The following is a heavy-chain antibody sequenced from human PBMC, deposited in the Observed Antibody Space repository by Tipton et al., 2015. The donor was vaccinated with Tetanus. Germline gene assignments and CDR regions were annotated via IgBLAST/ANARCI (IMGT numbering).Heavy chain of an antibody. CDR2: ISDTASTI. Sequence: SLRLSCAASGLSFSDYFMGWVRQAPGEGLEWISYISDTASTIHYADSVRGRFTISRDNAKESLFLEMNSLRAEDTAVYYCARDPHTIRTGNHRGFDYWGQGTLVAVSS. J-gene: IGHJ4*02. D-gene: IGHD3-10*01. CDR3: ARDPHTIRTGNHRGFDY. V-gene: IGHV3-11*01. CDR1: GLSFSDYF.